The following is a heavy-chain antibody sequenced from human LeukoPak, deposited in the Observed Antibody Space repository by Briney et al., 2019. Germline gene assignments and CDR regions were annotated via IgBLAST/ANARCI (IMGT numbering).Heavy chain of an antibody. Sequence: PGGSLRLSCAASGFTFSSYAMHWVRQTPGQGLVWVAAINRDGTGTSHADSVRGRFTVSRDNAKNTLYLQLNGLRADDTAVYYCARGLSYAVAYGDYWGQGTLVTVSS. D-gene: IGHD6-19*01. V-gene: IGHV3-74*01. CDR1: GFTFSSYA. J-gene: IGHJ4*02. CDR3: ARGLSYAVAYGDY. CDR2: INRDGTGT.